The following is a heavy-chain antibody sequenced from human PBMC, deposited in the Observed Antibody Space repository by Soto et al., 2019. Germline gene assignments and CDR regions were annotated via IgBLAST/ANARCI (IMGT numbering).Heavy chain of an antibody. V-gene: IGHV3-53*01. CDR3: ATWRLREHAFDI. CDR1: GFTFSGTNY. Sequence: PGGSLRLSCATSGFTFSGTNYLTLFRQAPGKVLEWVSALYSTHGAFYTDSVKGRFTISKDTSRDTFYLQLNRLRPDDTAMYYCATWRLREHAFDIWGPGTMVTVSS. J-gene: IGHJ3*02. D-gene: IGHD4-17*01. CDR2: LYSTHGA.